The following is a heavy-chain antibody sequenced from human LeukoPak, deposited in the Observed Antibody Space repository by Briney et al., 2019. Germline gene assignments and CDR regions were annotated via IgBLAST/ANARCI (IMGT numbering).Heavy chain of an antibody. J-gene: IGHJ3*02. CDR2: IYYSGST. V-gene: IGHV4-59*01. CDR3: AREGWYYYDSSGENAFDI. D-gene: IGHD3-22*01. CDR1: GGSISSYY. Sequence: SETLSLTCTVSGGSISSYYWSWIRQPPGKGLEWIGYIYYSGSTNYNPSLKSRVTISVDTSKNQFSLKLSSVTAAVTAVYYCAREGWYYYDSSGENAFDIWGQGTMVTVSS.